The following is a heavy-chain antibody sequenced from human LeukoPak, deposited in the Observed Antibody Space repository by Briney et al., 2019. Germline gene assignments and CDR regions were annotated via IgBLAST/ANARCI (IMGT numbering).Heavy chain of an antibody. Sequence: GASVKVSCKASGGTFSSYAISWVRQAPGQGLEWMGWIIPIFGTANYSQKFQGRVTITTDESTSTAYMELSSLRSEDTAVYYCARSYRDYDILTGYYARFDYWGQGTLVTVSS. CDR1: GGTFSSYA. J-gene: IGHJ4*02. D-gene: IGHD3-9*01. V-gene: IGHV1-69*05. CDR3: ARSYRDYDILTGYYARFDY. CDR2: IIPIFGTA.